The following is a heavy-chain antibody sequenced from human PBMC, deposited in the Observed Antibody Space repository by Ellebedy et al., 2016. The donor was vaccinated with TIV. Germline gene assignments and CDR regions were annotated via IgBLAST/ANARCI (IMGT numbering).Heavy chain of an antibody. Sequence: MPSETLSLTCSISGDSIESYYWSWIRQPPGKGLEWIGYIYYSWSTTYNPSLKSRVTISGDTSRNEVSLKLTSVTPADTAVYYCARDVGAFDIWGQGTMVSVSS. CDR1: GDSIESYY. J-gene: IGHJ3*02. CDR2: IYYSWST. V-gene: IGHV4-59*01. CDR3: ARDVGAFDI.